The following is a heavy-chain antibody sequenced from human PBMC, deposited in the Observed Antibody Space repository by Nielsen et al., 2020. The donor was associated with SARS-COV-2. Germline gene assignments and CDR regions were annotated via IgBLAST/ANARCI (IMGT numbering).Heavy chain of an antibody. CDR3: ARARTYYYGSGSYYNSLFFDY. J-gene: IGHJ4*02. CDR1: GGSISSGDYY. D-gene: IGHD3-10*01. V-gene: IGHV4-30-4*01. Sequence: LRLSCTVSGGSISSGDYYWSWIRQPPGKGLEWIGYIYYSGSTYYNPSLKSRVTISVDTSKNQFSLKLSSVTAADTAVYYCARARTYYYGSGSYYNSLFFDYWGQGTLVTVSS. CDR2: IYYSGST.